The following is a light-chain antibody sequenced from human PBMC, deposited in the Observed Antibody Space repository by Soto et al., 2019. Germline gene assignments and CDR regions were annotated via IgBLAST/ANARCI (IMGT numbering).Light chain of an antibody. J-gene: IGKJ4*01. CDR3: QQYNNWPPLT. V-gene: IGKV3-15*01. CDR1: QSVSSN. CDR2: GAS. Sequence: EIVMTQSPATLSVSPGERATLSCRASQSVSSNLAWYQQKPGQAPRLLIYGASTRATGIPARFSGSGSGTEFTLTISSLQSEDFAVYYCQQYNNWPPLTFGGGNKVEFK.